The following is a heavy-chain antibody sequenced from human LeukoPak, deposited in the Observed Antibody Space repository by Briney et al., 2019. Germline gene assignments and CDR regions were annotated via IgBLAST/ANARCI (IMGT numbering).Heavy chain of an antibody. CDR1: GGSISSYY. V-gene: IGHV4-59*08. CDR3: ARLSWSQIYYFDY. D-gene: IGHD2-8*01. Sequence: PSETLSLTCTVSGGSISSYYWSWLRQPPGKGLEWIGYIYYSGSTNYNPSLKSRVTISVDTSKNQFSLKLSSVTAADTAVYYCARLSWSQIYYFDYWGQGTLVTVSS. CDR2: IYYSGST. J-gene: IGHJ4*02.